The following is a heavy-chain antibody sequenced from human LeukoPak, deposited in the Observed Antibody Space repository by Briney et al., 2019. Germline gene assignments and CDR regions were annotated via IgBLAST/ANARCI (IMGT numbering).Heavy chain of an antibody. Sequence: ASVKVSCKASGGTFSSYAISWVRQAPGQGLEWMGWINPNSGGTKYAQKFQGRVTMTRDTSISTAYMELSRLRSDDTAVYYCATEVTDWGQGTLVTVSS. CDR3: ATEVTD. CDR1: GGTFSSYA. V-gene: IGHV1-2*02. D-gene: IGHD5-18*01. J-gene: IGHJ4*02. CDR2: INPNSGGT.